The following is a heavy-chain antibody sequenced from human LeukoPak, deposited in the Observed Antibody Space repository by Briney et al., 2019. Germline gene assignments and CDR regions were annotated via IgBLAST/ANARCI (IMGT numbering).Heavy chain of an antibody. D-gene: IGHD3-22*01. CDR1: GGSISSYY. V-gene: IGHV4-59*01. Sequence: SETLSLTCTVSGGSISSYYWSWIRQPPGKGLEWIGYIYYSGSTNYNPSLKSRVTISVDTSKNQFSLKLSSVTAAGPAVYYCARGADYYDSSGYYYGDWGQGTLVTVSS. CDR3: ARGADYYDSSGYYYGD. J-gene: IGHJ4*02. CDR2: IYYSGST.